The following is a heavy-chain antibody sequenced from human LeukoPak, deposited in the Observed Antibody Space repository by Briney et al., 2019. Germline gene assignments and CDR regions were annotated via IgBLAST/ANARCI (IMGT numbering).Heavy chain of an antibody. CDR1: GFTFSSYS. J-gene: IGHJ4*02. D-gene: IGHD3-22*01. Sequence: GGSLRLSCAASGFTFSSYSMNWVRQAPGKGLEWVSGISWNSGSIGYADSVKGRFTISRDNAKNSLYLQMNSLRAEDTALYYCAKDPYYDSSGQLDYWGQGTLVTVSS. CDR3: AKDPYYDSSGQLDY. CDR2: ISWNSGSI. V-gene: IGHV3-9*01.